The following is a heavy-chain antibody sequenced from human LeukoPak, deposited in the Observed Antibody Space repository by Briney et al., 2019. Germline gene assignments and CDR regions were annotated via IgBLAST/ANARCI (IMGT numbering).Heavy chain of an antibody. D-gene: IGHD3-3*01. CDR3: AADSGYYDFWSAHGAFDI. CDR1: GYTFTGYY. CDR2: INPNSGGT. J-gene: IGHJ3*02. V-gene: IGHV1-2*02. Sequence: ASVKVSCKASGYTFTGYYMHWVRQAPGQGLEWMGWINPNSGGTNYAQKFQERVTITRDMSTSTAYMELSSLRSEDTAVYYCAADSGYYDFWSAHGAFDIWGQGTMVTVSS.